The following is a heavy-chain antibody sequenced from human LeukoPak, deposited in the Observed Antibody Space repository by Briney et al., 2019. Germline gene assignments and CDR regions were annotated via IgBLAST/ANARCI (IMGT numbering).Heavy chain of an antibody. CDR3: ARVNPTNSGFYTY. Sequence: GGSLRLSCAASGFTFSDYCMSWVRQAPEKGLEWVSYIGPSSDNINYADSVKGRFTVSRDNAKNSLYLQMNSLRAEDTAVYYCARVNPTNSGFYTYWGQGTLVTVSS. D-gene: IGHD3-22*01. CDR2: IGPSSDNI. J-gene: IGHJ1*01. V-gene: IGHV3-11*06. CDR1: GFTFSDYC.